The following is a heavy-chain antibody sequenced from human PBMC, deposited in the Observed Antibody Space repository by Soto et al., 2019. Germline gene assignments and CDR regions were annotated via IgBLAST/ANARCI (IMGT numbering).Heavy chain of an antibody. J-gene: IGHJ4*02. CDR3: ARRGSGSYYDY. CDR2: ISGSGGST. Sequence: PGGSLRLSCAASGFMFSRYWMSWVRQAPGKGLEWVSAISGSGGSTYYADSVKGRFTISRDNSKNTLYLQMNSLRAEDTAVYYCARRGSGSYYDYWGQGTLVTVSS. V-gene: IGHV3-23*01. CDR1: GFMFSRYW. D-gene: IGHD1-26*01.